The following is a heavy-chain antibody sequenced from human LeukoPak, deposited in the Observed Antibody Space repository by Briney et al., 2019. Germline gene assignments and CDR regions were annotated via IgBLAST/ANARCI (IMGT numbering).Heavy chain of an antibody. CDR1: GFTFSAYW. D-gene: IGHD6-19*01. CDR3: ARSEAVAWSFDL. CDR2: LNTDGSDT. Sequence: GGSLRLSCAASGFTFSAYWMHWVRHAPGKGLVWVSRLNTDGSDTRYADSVQGRFTISRDNAKNTLYLQMNSLRAEDTAVYYCARSEAVAWSFDLWGRGTLVTVSS. V-gene: IGHV3-74*01. J-gene: IGHJ2*01.